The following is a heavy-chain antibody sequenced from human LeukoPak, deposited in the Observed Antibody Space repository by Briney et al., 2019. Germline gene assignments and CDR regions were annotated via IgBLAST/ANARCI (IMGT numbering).Heavy chain of an antibody. D-gene: IGHD3-22*01. J-gene: IGHJ3*02. CDR1: GGSISSYY. V-gene: IGHV4-59*08. Sequence: SETLSLTCTVSGGSISSYYWNWIRQPPGKGLEWIGHIYYSGGTNYNPSLKSRVTISVDTSKNQFSLKLSSVTAADTAVYYCARQGWVYYYDSSGLDAFDIWGQGTMVTVSS. CDR3: ARQGWVYYYDSSGLDAFDI. CDR2: IYYSGGT.